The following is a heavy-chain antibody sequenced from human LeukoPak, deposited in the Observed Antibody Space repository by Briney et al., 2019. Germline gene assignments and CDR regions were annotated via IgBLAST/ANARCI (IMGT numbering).Heavy chain of an antibody. CDR2: IRYDAINK. CDR3: AKSMVRGIIITGSSDY. CDR1: GFTFSTYG. V-gene: IGHV3-30*02. Sequence: GGSLRLSCAASGFTFSTYGMHWVRQAPGKGLEWVAFIRYDAINKYYADSVKGRFTISRDNSKNTLYLQMNSLRAEDTAVYYCAKSMVRGIIITGSSDYWGQGTLVTVSS. J-gene: IGHJ4*02. D-gene: IGHD3-10*01.